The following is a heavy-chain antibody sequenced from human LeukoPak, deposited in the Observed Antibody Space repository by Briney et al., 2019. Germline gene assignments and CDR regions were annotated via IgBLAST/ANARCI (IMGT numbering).Heavy chain of an antibody. V-gene: IGHV4-34*01. D-gene: IGHD2-2*01. CDR3: AGERPPPLGYCSSTSCSGGY. CDR2: INHSGST. J-gene: IGHJ4*02. CDR1: GGSFSGYY. Sequence: SETLSLTCAVYGGSFSGYYWSWIRQPPGKGLEWIGGINHSGSTNYNPSLKSRVTISVDTSKNQFSLKLSSVTAADTAVYYCAGERPPPLGYCSSTSCSGGYWGQGTLVTVSS.